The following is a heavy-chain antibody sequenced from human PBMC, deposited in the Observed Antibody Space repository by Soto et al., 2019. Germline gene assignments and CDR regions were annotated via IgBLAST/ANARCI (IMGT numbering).Heavy chain of an antibody. CDR1: GYTFTSYY. Sequence: ASVKVSCKASGYTFTSYYMHWVRQAPGQGLEWMGIINPSGGSTSYAQKFQGRVTMTRDTSTSTVYMELSSLRSEDTAVYYCARNMLITFGGVIAKGLFDYWGQGTLVTVSS. CDR3: ARNMLITFGGVIAKGLFDY. D-gene: IGHD3-16*02. CDR2: INPSGGST. V-gene: IGHV1-46*01. J-gene: IGHJ4*02.